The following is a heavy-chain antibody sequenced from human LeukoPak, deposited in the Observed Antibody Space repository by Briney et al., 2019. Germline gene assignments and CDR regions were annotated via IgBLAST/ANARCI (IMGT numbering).Heavy chain of an antibody. CDR3: VREVSAWPKTWFDP. D-gene: IGHD3-3*01. J-gene: IGHJ5*02. Sequence: PGGSLRLSCAGSGFTFRSYAMSWVRQSPVKGLEWVSAISDSGDGTYYADSVKARFTISRDNSKNTVYLEMSSLRAEDTAVYYCVREVSAWPKTWFDPWGQGTLVTVSS. V-gene: IGHV3-23*01. CDR2: ISDSGDGT. CDR1: GFTFRSYA.